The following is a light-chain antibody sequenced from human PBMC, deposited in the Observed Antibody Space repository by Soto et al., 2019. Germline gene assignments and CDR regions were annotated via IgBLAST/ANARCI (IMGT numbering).Light chain of an antibody. CDR2: GAS. CDR3: QQYGSSPRT. V-gene: IGKV3-20*01. J-gene: IGKJ1*01. Sequence: ELVLTQSPGTLSLSPGERATLSCRASQSVSSSHLAWYQQKPGQAPRLLIYGASSRATGIPDRFSGSGSGTDFTLTISRLEPEDFAVYYCQQYGSSPRTFGQGTKVDIK. CDR1: QSVSSSH.